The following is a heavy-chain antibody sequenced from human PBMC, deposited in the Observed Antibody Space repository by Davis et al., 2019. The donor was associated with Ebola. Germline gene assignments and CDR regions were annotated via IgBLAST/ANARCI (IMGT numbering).Heavy chain of an antibody. J-gene: IGHJ4*02. CDR1: GGTFSSYA. CDR3: ASGEFVDF. D-gene: IGHD3-10*01. Sequence: SVKVSCKASGGTFSSYAISWVRQAPGQGLEWMGGIIPIVGIPKYAQKFQGRVTLTRDTSTSTVHMDLSSLKSDDTATYYCASGEFVDFWGQGTLVTVSS. V-gene: IGHV1-69*10. CDR2: IIPIVGIP.